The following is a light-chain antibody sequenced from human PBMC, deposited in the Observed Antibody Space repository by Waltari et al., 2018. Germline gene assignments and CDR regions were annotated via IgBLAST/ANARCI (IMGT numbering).Light chain of an antibody. Sequence: DIVMTQSLDSLAVSLGERATINRKSSQSVLYSSNNKNFLAWYQQKPGQPPKLLIHWASIRESGVPDRFSGSGSGADFTLTINSLQVEDVAVYYCQQYYSFPLTFGGGTKVEIK. CDR3: QQYYSFPLT. V-gene: IGKV4-1*01. J-gene: IGKJ4*01. CDR2: WAS. CDR1: QSVLYSSNNKNF.